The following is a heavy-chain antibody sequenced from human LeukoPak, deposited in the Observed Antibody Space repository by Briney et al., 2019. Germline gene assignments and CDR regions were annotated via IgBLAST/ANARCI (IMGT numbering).Heavy chain of an antibody. J-gene: IGHJ4*02. D-gene: IGHD5-18*01. CDR1: GGSISSGDYY. CDR3: ARGYSYGYVYGGGVFDY. Sequence: SETLSLTCTVSGGSISSGDYYWSWIRQPPGKGLEWIGYIYYSGSTYYNPSLKSRVTISVDTSKNQFSLKLSSVTAADTAVYYCARGYSYGYVYGGGVFDYWGQGTLVTVSS. V-gene: IGHV4-30-4*01. CDR2: IYYSGST.